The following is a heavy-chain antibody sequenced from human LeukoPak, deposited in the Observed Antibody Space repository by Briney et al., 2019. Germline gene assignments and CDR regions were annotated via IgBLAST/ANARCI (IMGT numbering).Heavy chain of an antibody. CDR3: AKAISPAAAGLFDY. CDR1: GFTFSTYA. V-gene: IGHV3-23*01. CDR2: ISSGGGST. J-gene: IGHJ4*02. Sequence: GGSLRLSCAASGFTFSTYAMSGARQAPGKGLEWVSAISSGGGSTYYADSVKGRFTISRDNSKNTLYLQMNSLRAEDTAVYYCAKAISPAAAGLFDYWGQGTLVTVSS. D-gene: IGHD6-13*01.